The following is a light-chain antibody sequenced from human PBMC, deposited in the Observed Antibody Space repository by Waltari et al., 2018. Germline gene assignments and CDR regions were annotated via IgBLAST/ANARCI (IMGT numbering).Light chain of an antibody. Sequence: DIVMTQSPATLSVSPGERATLSCRASQSVSGNLAWYQQNPGQSPRLLIFGTSARATGIPDRFTGSGSGTEYSLTISSLQSEDFAVYFCHQYTNWPFSFGPGTTLEI. CDR2: GTS. CDR1: QSVSGN. CDR3: HQYTNWPFS. V-gene: IGKV3-15*01. J-gene: IGKJ3*01.